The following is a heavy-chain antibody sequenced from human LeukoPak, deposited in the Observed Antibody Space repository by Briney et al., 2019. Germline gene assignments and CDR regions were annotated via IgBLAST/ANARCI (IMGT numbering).Heavy chain of an antibody. CDR1: GFTFSSYA. CDR3: ARAGVWGSYRYFDY. CDR2: IYSGGST. V-gene: IGHV3-66*01. D-gene: IGHD3-16*02. Sequence: GGSLRLSCAASGFTFSSYAMSWVRQAPGKGLEWVSLIYSGGSTYYADSVKGRFTISRDNSKNTLYLQMSSLRPEDTAVYYCARAGVWGSYRYFDYWGQGTLVTVSS. J-gene: IGHJ4*02.